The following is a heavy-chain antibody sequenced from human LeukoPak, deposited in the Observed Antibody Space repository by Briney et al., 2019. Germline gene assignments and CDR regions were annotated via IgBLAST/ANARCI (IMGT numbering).Heavy chain of an antibody. J-gene: IGHJ1*01. D-gene: IGHD3-10*01. CDR1: GGSISSYY. Sequence: PSETLSLTCTVSGGSISSYYWSWIRQSPGKGLELIGYIYYTGTTYYNPSLRGRVIISVDTSKNQFSLELNSVAAADTAVYYCARESGEGYFHHWGQGSLVTVSS. CDR2: IYYTGTT. V-gene: IGHV4-59*01. CDR3: ARESGEGYFHH.